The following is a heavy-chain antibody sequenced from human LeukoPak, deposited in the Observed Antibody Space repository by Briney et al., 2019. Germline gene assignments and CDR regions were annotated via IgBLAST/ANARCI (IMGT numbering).Heavy chain of an antibody. CDR3: ATAPGHTGYLY. CDR1: GFTFSYYA. J-gene: IGHJ4*02. D-gene: IGHD3-9*01. V-gene: IGHV3-30*04. Sequence: GSLGLSCAASGFTFSYYAMHWVRQAPGQGVGWVAVITYDGRNKYYADSVNGRFTISRDNSKNTLYLQMNSLRAEGTAVYYCATAPGHTGYLYWGQGTLVTVSS. CDR2: ITYDGRNK.